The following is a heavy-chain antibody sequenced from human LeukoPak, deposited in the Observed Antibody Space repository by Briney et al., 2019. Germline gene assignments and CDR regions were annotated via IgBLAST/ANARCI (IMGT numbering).Heavy chain of an antibody. Sequence: VASVKVSCKASGGTFTSYDINWVRQATGQGLEWMGWMNPNSGNTGYAQKFQGRVTMTRNTSISTAYMELSSLRSEDTAVYYCARGSTYYDFWSGYYPMNFDYWGQGTLVTVSS. CDR3: ARGSTYYDFWSGYYPMNFDY. J-gene: IGHJ4*02. V-gene: IGHV1-8*01. CDR1: GGTFTSYD. D-gene: IGHD3-3*01. CDR2: MNPNSGNT.